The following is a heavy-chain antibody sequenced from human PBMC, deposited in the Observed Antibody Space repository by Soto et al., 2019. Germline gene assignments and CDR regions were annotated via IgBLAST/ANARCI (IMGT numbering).Heavy chain of an antibody. J-gene: IGHJ6*02. Sequence: SETLSLTCAVYGGSFSGYYWSWIRQPPGKGLEWIGEINHSGSTNYNPSLKSRVTISVDTSKNQFSLKLSSVTAADTAVYYCARGRYCSSTSCYRSYYYYGMDVWGQGTTVTVS. CDR3: ARGRYCSSTSCYRSYYYYGMDV. D-gene: IGHD2-2*01. CDR2: INHSGST. CDR1: GGSFSGYY. V-gene: IGHV4-34*01.